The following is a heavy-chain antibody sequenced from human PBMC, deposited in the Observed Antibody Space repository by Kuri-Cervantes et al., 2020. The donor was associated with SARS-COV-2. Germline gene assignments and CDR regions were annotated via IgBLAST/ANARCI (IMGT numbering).Heavy chain of an antibody. D-gene: IGHD2-2*01. CDR3: ARGVPAAKGGNWFDP. V-gene: IGHV1-69*13. CDR2: IIPIFGTA. CDR1: GYTFTSHG. Sequence: SVKVSCKASGYTFTSHGIAWVRQAPGQGLEWMGGIIPIFGTANYAQKFQGRVTIIADESTNTVYMELSSLRSEDTAVYYCARGVPAAKGGNWFDPWGQGTLVTVSS. J-gene: IGHJ5*02.